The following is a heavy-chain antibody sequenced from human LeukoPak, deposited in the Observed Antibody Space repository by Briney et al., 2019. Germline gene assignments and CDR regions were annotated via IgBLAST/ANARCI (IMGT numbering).Heavy chain of an antibody. CDR3: AKPLYNSGWYGGGDS. V-gene: IGHV3-23*01. Sequence: GGSLRLSCAASGFTVSTYDMSWVRQAPGKGPEWVSGFSGSDGSAYYADSVKGRFTISRDNSKSTLYLQMNSLRADDTAIYYCAKPLYNSGWYGGGDSWGQGTLVTVSS. J-gene: IGHJ5*02. CDR1: GFTVSTYD. CDR2: FSGSDGSA. D-gene: IGHD6-19*01.